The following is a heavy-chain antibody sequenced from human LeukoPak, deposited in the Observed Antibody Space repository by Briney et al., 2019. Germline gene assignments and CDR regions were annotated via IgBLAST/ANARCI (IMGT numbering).Heavy chain of an antibody. CDR2: IKQDGSEK. J-gene: IGHJ5*02. D-gene: IGHD6-13*01. V-gene: IGHV3-7*01. CDR3: AREDTEWYSSSWYWFDP. Sequence: GGSLRLSCAASGFTFSSYWMSWVRQAPGKGLEWVANIKQDGSEKYYVDSVKGRFTISRDNAKNSLYLQMNSLRAEDTAVYYCAREDTEWYSSSWYWFDPWGQGTLVTVSS. CDR1: GFTFSSYW.